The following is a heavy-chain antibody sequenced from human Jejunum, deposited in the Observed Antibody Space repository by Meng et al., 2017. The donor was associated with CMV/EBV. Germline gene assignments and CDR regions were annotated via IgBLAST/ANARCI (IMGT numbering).Heavy chain of an antibody. CDR2: KRRKTESDGT. D-gene: IGHD2-2*01. J-gene: IGHJ5*02. V-gene: IGHV3-73*01. Sequence: QWDRQAQGKGMEWVGGKRRKTESDGTGKDEKVKGRFSNSRDDSKNKAYLQMNSLKTEDTAVYYCTRHSIVVVPAAGFDPWGQGTLVTVSS. CDR3: TRHSIVVVPAAGFDP.